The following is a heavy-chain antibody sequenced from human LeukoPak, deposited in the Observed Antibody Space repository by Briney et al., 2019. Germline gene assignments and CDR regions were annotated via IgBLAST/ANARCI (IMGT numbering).Heavy chain of an antibody. J-gene: IGHJ4*02. CDR3: ARPLLQPGPFDY. Sequence: PSETLSLTCAVSGGSISSSNWWSWVRQPPGQGLEWIGSLYYSGSTYYNPSLQSRVTISVDTSKNQFSLKLSSVTAADTAVYYCARPLLQPGPFDYWGQGTLVTVSS. CDR2: LYYSGST. CDR1: GGSISSSNW. D-gene: IGHD1-1*01. V-gene: IGHV4-4*02.